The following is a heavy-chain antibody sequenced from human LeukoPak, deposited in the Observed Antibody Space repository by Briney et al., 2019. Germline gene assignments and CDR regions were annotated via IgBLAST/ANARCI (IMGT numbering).Heavy chain of an antibody. CDR3: AKDTRLGPGIAVAISYFFDY. J-gene: IGHJ4*02. D-gene: IGHD6-19*01. V-gene: IGHV3-48*01. CDR2: ISSSSSTI. Sequence: PGGSLRLSCAASGFTFSSYSMNWVRQAPGKGLEWVSYISSSSSTIYYADSVKGRFTISRDNSKNILFLQMSSLRAEDTAVYYCAKDTRLGPGIAVAISYFFDYWGQGTLVTVSS. CDR1: GFTFSSYS.